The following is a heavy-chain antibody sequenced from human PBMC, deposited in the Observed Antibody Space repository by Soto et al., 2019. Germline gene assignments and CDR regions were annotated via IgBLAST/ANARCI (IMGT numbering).Heavy chain of an antibody. V-gene: IGHV1-2*04. Sequence: ASVKVSCKASGYTFTGYYMHWVRQAPGQGLEWMGWINPNSGGTNYAQKFQGWVTMTRDTSISTAYMELSRLRSDDTAVYYCARESLYGDNGSYFDYWGQGTLVTVSS. CDR2: INPNSGGT. J-gene: IGHJ4*02. D-gene: IGHD4-17*01. CDR3: ARESLYGDNGSYFDY. CDR1: GYTFTGYY.